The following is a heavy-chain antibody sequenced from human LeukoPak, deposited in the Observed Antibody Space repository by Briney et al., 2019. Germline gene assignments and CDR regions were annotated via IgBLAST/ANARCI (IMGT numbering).Heavy chain of an antibody. J-gene: IGHJ4*02. D-gene: IGHD5-24*01. V-gene: IGHV1-69*04. CDR2: IIPILGIA. CDR3: ARGGEGMATIY. Sequence: ASVKVSCKASGGTFSSYAISWVRQAPGQGLEWMGRIIPILGIANYAQKFQGRVTITADKSTSTAYMELSSLRSEDTAVYYCARGGEGMATIYWGQGTLVTVSS. CDR1: GGTFSSYA.